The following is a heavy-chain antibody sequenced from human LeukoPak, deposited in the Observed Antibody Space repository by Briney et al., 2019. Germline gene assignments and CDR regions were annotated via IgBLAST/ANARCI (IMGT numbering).Heavy chain of an antibody. V-gene: IGHV3-13*01. J-gene: IGHJ3*02. Sequence: GGSLRLSCAASGFTFSSYDIHWVRQATGKGLEWVSGIGTAGEIYYPGSVKGRFTISRDNAKNSLYLQMNSLRAEDTALYYCAKVRDGMSAFDIWGQGTMVTVSS. CDR2: IGTAGEI. CDR3: AKVRDGMSAFDI. CDR1: GFTFSSYD. D-gene: IGHD1-26*01.